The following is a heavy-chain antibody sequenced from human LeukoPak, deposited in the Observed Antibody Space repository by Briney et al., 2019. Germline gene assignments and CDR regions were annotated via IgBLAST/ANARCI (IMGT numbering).Heavy chain of an antibody. CDR3: ARGRYDILTPQVVDMFDP. Sequence: SVKVSCKASGGTFSSYAISWVRQAPGQGLEWMGRIIPILGIANYAQKFQGRVTITADKSTSTAYMELSSLRSEDTAVYYCARGRYDILTPQVVDMFDPWGQGTLVTVSS. J-gene: IGHJ5*02. V-gene: IGHV1-69*04. CDR2: IIPILGIA. CDR1: GGTFSSYA. D-gene: IGHD3-9*01.